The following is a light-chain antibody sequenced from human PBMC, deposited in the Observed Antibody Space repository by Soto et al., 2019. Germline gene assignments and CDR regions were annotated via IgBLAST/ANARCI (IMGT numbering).Light chain of an antibody. CDR2: GAA. CDR1: ESIRTY. CDR3: QQANSFPWT. Sequence: DIQVTQSPSALSASVGDRVTITCRARESIRTYVNWSQQHPEKAPKLLIFGAANLETGVPSRFSGSGSGTDFTFTISSLQPEDFATYYCQQANSFPWTFGQGTKVDIK. V-gene: IGKV1-33*01. J-gene: IGKJ1*01.